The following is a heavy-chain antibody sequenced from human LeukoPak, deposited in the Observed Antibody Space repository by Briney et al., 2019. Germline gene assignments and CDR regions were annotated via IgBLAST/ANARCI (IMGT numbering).Heavy chain of an antibody. CDR1: AFSVSSNY. Sequence: GGSLRLSCAASAFSVSSNYMTWVRQAPGMGLEWVSIIYASGNTYYADSVRGRFTISRDNSKNTLYLQMNSLRADDTAVYYCARWACKGQHYVWGSYRIDYWGQGTLVTVSS. CDR3: ARWACKGQHYVWGSYRIDY. J-gene: IGHJ4*02. CDR2: IYASGNT. V-gene: IGHV3-66*01. D-gene: IGHD3-16*02.